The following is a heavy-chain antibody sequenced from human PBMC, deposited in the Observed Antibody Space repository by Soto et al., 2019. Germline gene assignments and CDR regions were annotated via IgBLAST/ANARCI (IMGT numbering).Heavy chain of an antibody. D-gene: IGHD1-26*01. V-gene: IGHV3-30*18. CDR3: AKRSGSYVDY. CDR1: GFTFSSYG. J-gene: IGHJ4*02. CDR2: ISYDGSNK. Sequence: QVQLVESGGGVVQPGRSPRLSCAASGFTFSSYGMHWVRQAPGKGLEWVAVISYDGSNKYYADSVKGRFTISRDNSKNTLYLQMNSLRAEDTAVYYCAKRSGSYVDYWGQGTLVTVSS.